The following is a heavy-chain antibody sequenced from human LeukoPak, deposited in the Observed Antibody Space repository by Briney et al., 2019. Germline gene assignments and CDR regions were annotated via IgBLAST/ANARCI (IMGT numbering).Heavy chain of an antibody. J-gene: IGHJ4*02. D-gene: IGHD3-10*01. CDR3: AKEGENYYGSGSPY. CDR1: GDSVSSSSYY. V-gene: IGHV4-61*01. Sequence: SETLSLTCTVSGDSVSSSSYYWSWIRQPPGKGLEWIGYILYGGSTSYTPSLKSRVTISVDTSKNQVSLKLSSVTAADTAVYYCAKEGENYYGSGSPYWGQGTLVTVSS. CDR2: ILYGGST.